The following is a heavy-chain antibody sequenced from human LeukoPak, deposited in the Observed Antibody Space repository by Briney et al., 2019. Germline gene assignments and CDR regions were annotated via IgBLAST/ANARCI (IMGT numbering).Heavy chain of an antibody. V-gene: IGHV5-51*01. CDR1: GYSFTSYW. CDR2: IYPGDSDT. CDR3: ARHVGGCSGGSCYADPPDY. J-gene: IGHJ4*02. D-gene: IGHD2-15*01. Sequence: GESLKISCKGSGYSFTSYWIGWVRQMPGKGLEWMGIIYPGDSDTRYSPSFQGQVTISADKSISIAYLQWSSLKASDTAMYYCARHVGGCSGGSCYADPPDYWGQGTLVTVSS.